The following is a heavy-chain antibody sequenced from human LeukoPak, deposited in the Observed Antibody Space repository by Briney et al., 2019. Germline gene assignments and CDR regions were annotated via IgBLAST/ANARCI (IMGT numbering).Heavy chain of an antibody. CDR1: GFTFSSYS. V-gene: IGHV3-21*01. D-gene: IGHD1-26*01. Sequence: GGSLRLSCAASGFTFSSYSMNWVRQAPGKGLEWVSSISSSSSYIYYADSVRGRFTISRDNAKDSLYLQMNSLGPEDTAVYYCARDPYSGNYGNYYYYYMDVWGKGTTVTISS. J-gene: IGHJ6*03. CDR3: ARDPYSGNYGNYYYYYMDV. CDR2: ISSSSSYI.